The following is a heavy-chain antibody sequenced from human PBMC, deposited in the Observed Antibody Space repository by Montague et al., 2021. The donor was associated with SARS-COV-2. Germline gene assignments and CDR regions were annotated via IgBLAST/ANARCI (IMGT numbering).Heavy chain of an antibody. D-gene: IGHD6-13*01. J-gene: IGHJ5*02. V-gene: IGHV4-61*02. CDR1: IGSISSGSYY. Sequence: TLSLTCTVSIGSISSGSYYWSWIRQPAGKGLEWIGRIYTSGSTNYNPSLKSRVTISVDTSKNQFSLKLSSVTAAATAVYYCARDGYSSSFNGLHWFDPWGQGTLVTVSS. CDR2: IYTSGST. CDR3: ARDGYSSSFNGLHWFDP.